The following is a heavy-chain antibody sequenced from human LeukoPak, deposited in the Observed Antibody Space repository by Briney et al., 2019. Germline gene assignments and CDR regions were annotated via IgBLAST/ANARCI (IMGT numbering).Heavy chain of an antibody. CDR1: GGSISSGGYY. V-gene: IGHV4-30-2*01. CDR3: ARLPTPRYYYGMDV. D-gene: IGHD4-23*01. CDR2: IYHSGST. J-gene: IGHJ6*02. Sequence: SETLSLTCTVSGGSISSGGYYWSWIRQPPGKGLEWIGYIYHSGSTYYNPSLKSRVTISVDRSKNQFSLKLSSVTAADTAVYYCARLPTPRYYYGMDVWGQGTTVTVSS.